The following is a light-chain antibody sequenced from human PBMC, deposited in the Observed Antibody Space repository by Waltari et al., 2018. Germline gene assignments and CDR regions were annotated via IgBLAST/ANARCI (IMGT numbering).Light chain of an antibody. CDR1: QSVSSY. Sequence: EIVLTHSPATLSLSPGERATLSRRAIQSVSSYLACYQQNTHQAPRRRIYDASNRATDIPAGISGSGSGTDFSLTISSLEPEDFAVYYCQKHSSWCPWTFGQGTKVEIK. CDR3: QKHSSWCPWT. J-gene: IGKJ1*01. CDR2: DAS. V-gene: IGKV3-11*01.